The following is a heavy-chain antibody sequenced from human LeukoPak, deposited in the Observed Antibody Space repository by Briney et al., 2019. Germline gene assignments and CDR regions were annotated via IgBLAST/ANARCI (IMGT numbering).Heavy chain of an antibody. CDR2: IMSACPRT. V-gene: IGHV3-23*01. Sequence: PGGSLRLSCASSGFTFSDYPMNSARQAPGKGLEWVSAIMSACPRTYTADSVKGLFTISRDNSKNMLFLQMNNMRAQDTAVYYCARGDTVTPDYWGQGTLVTVSS. D-gene: IGHD4-17*01. J-gene: IGHJ4*02. CDR3: ARGDTVTPDY. CDR1: GFTFSDYP.